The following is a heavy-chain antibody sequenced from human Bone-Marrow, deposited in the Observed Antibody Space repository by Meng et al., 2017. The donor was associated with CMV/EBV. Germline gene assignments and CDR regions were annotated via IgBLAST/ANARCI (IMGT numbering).Heavy chain of an antibody. V-gene: IGHV3-30*04. CDR3: ARAGGGYDILTGYYYYYYGMDV. CDR1: GFTFSSYA. Sequence: GESLKISCAASGFTFSSYAMHWVRQAPGKGLEWVAVISYDGSNKYYADSVKGRFTISRDNSKNTLYLQMNSLRAEDTAVYYCARAGGGYDILTGYYYYYYGMDVWGQWTTVNVAS. D-gene: IGHD3-9*01. J-gene: IGHJ6*02. CDR2: ISYDGSNK.